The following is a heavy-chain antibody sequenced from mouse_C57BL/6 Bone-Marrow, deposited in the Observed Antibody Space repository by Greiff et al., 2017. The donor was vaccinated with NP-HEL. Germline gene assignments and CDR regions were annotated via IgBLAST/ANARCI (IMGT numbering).Heavy chain of an antibody. J-gene: IGHJ1*03. Sequence: EVHLVESGGGLVKPGGSLKLSCAASGFTFSSYAMSWVRQTPEKRLEWVATISDGGSYTYYPDNVKGRFTISRDNAKNNLYLQMSHLKSEDTAMYYCARDIGSSPWYFDVWGTGTTVTVSS. CDR2: ISDGGSYT. D-gene: IGHD1-1*01. V-gene: IGHV5-4*01. CDR3: ARDIGSSPWYFDV. CDR1: GFTFSSYA.